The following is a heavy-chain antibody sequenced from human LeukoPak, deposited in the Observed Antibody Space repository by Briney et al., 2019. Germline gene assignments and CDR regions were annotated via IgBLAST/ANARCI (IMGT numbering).Heavy chain of an antibody. CDR3: ARRSGGNNFYYGMDV. CDR2: IYYSGST. D-gene: IGHD4-23*01. Sequence: PSETLSLTCTVSGGSISSYYWSWIRQPPGKGLEWIGYIYYSGSTNYNPSLKSRVTISVDTSKNQFSLKLSSVTAADTAVYYSARRSGGNNFYYGMDVWGQGTTVTVSS. J-gene: IGHJ6*02. CDR1: GGSISSYY. V-gene: IGHV4-59*08.